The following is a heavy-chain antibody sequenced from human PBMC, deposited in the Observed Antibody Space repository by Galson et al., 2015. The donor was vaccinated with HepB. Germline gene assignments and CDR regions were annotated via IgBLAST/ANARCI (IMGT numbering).Heavy chain of an antibody. CDR2: IKQDGSEK. Sequence: SLRLSCAASGFTFSSYWMSWVRQAPGKGLEWVANIKQDGSEKYYADSVKGRFTISRDNAKNSLYLQMNSLRAEDTAVYYCARVMITIFGVFIGAWYFYLCGRGTLVTVSS. V-gene: IGHV3-7*01. CDR3: ARVMITIFGVFIGAWYFYL. J-gene: IGHJ2*01. CDR1: GFTFSSYW. D-gene: IGHD3-3*01.